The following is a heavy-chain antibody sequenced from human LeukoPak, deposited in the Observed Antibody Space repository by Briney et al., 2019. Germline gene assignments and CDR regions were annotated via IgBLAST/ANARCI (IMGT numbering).Heavy chain of an antibody. J-gene: IGHJ4*02. CDR3: ARSNYDILTGYRYYFDY. D-gene: IGHD3-9*01. CDR2: IKQDGTEK. CDR1: GFTFTTYW. Sequence: GGSLRLSCAASGFTFTTYWMSWVRQAPGKGLEWVANIKQDGTEKYYVDSVKGRFTISRDNAKNSLYLQMNSLRAEDSAVYYCARSNYDILTGYRYYFDYWGQGTLVTVSS. V-gene: IGHV3-7*01.